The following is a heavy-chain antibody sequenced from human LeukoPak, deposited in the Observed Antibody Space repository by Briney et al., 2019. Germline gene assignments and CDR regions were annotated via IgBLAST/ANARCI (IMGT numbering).Heavy chain of an antibody. J-gene: IGHJ4*02. V-gene: IGHV1-3*01. CDR1: GYTFTSYA. D-gene: IGHD6-19*01. CDR2: INAGNGNT. CDR3: ARVSGWYTSLYYFDY. Sequence: WASVKVSCKASGYTFTSYAMHWVRQAPGQRLEWMGWINAGNGNTKYSQKFQGRVTITADESTSTAYMELSSLRSEDTAVYYCARVSGWYTSLYYFDYWGQGTLVTVSS.